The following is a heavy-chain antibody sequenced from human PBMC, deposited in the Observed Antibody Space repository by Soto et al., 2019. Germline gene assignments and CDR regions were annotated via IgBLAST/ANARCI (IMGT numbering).Heavy chain of an antibody. J-gene: IGHJ2*01. CDR1: GFTFSSYG. V-gene: IGHV3-30*18. D-gene: IGHD3-22*01. Sequence: GGSLRLSCAASGFTFSSYGMHWVRQAPGKGLEWVAGISYDGSNNYYADSVKGRFTISRDNSKTTLYLQMNSLRDEDTAGYYCAKDVVTGYWYFDLWGRGTLVTVSS. CDR3: AKDVVTGYWYFDL. CDR2: ISYDGSNN.